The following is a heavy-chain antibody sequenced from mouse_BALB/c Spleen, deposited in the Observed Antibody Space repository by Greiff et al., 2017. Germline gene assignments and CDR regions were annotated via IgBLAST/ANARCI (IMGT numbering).Heavy chain of an antibody. CDR3: ARGGMLYYGSSYWYFDV. D-gene: IGHD1-1*01. Sequence: EVKLEESGPSLVKPSQTLSLTCSVTGDSITSGYWNWIRKFPGNKLEYMGYISYSGSTYYNPSLKSRISITRDTSKNQYYLQLNSVTTEDTATYYCARGGMLYYGSSYWYFDVWGAGTTVTVSS. CDR2: ISYSGST. V-gene: IGHV3-8*02. CDR1: GDSITSGY. J-gene: IGHJ1*01.